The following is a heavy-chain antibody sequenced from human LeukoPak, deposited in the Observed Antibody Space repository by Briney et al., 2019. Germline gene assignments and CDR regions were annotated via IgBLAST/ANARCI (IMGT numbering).Heavy chain of an antibody. J-gene: IGHJ4*02. CDR3: ARRGGRNGWGDFDY. V-gene: IGHV3-23*01. D-gene: IGHD3-10*01. CDR2: ISVSGDST. Sequence: GGSLRLSCAASGFSFSTYAMNWVRQAPGKGLEWVATISVSGDSTFNADSVQGRFTISRDTSKNSLSLHMNSLRAEDTAVYFCARRGGRNGWGDFDYWGQGTLVTVSS. CDR1: GFSFSTYA.